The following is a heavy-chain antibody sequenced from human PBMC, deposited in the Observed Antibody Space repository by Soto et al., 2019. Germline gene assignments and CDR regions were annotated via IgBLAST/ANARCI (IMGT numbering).Heavy chain of an antibody. V-gene: IGHV3-11*01. CDR3: AREARWRYVDS. CDR1: GFTFSDYY. J-gene: IGHJ4*02. D-gene: IGHD2-15*01. CDR2: ISSSGTTI. Sequence: QVQLVESGGGLVKPGGSLRLSCAASGFTFSDYYMSWIRQAPGKGLEWVSYISSSGTTIQYADSVQGRVTISRDNAKNSLYLQMNSLRVEDTAVYYCAREARWRYVDSWGQGTLVTVSS.